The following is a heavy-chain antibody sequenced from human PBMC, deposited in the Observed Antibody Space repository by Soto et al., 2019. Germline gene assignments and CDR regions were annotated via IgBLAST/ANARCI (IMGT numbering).Heavy chain of an antibody. Sequence: QVQLQQWGAGLLKPSETLSLTCAVYGGSFSGYYWSWIRQPPGKGLEWLGEINHSGSTNYNPSLKSRVTISVDTSKNQFSLKLSSVTAADTAVYYCARGHYSSHFLEFDYWGQGTLVTVSS. CDR3: ARGHYSSHFLEFDY. J-gene: IGHJ4*02. V-gene: IGHV4-34*01. CDR2: INHSGST. CDR1: GGSFSGYY. D-gene: IGHD6-13*01.